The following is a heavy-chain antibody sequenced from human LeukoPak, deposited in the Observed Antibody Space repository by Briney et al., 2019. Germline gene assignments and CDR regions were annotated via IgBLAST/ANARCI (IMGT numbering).Heavy chain of an antibody. CDR2: IYPCDSDT. Sequence: GESLKISCEGSGYKFSSYLIAWVRQMPGKGLEWMGIIYPCDSDTRYRPSFQGQVTISADKSISTAYLQWSSLKASDTAMYYCARGDRAELFDYWGQGTLVTVSS. V-gene: IGHV5-51*01. J-gene: IGHJ4*02. D-gene: IGHD1-26*01. CDR3: ARGDRAELFDY. CDR1: GYKFSSYL.